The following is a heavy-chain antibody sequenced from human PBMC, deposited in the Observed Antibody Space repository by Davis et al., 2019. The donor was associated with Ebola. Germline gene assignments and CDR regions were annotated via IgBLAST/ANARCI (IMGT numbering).Heavy chain of an antibody. CDR1: GFVFSHYP. Sequence: PGGSLRLSCAASGFVFSHYPMHWVRQAPGKGLERVAFIRFDGSDKAYTDSVKGRLTISRDNAKNSLFLQMDSLRADDSGVYFCARPSSTRPYRYYYMDVWGKGTTVAVS. V-gene: IGHV3-30*02. CDR3: ARPSSTRPYRYYYMDV. J-gene: IGHJ6*03. CDR2: IRFDGSDK. D-gene: IGHD2-2*01.